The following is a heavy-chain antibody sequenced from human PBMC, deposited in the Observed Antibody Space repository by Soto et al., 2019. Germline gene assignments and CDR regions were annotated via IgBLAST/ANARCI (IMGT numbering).Heavy chain of an antibody. J-gene: IGHJ1*01. CDR2: ISTDGSKT. CDR1: GFTLSSYW. D-gene: IGHD5-12*01. CDR3: ERGPGHGGSYFEH. Sequence: EVQLVESGGGLVQPGGSLRLSCVASGFTLSSYWMYWVRQVPGKGLLWVSRISTDGSKTEYADSVKGRFTISRDNAKSAMYLQMDSRRVEDMGVYYCERGPGHGGSYFEHWGQGTLVTVSA. V-gene: IGHV3-74*03.